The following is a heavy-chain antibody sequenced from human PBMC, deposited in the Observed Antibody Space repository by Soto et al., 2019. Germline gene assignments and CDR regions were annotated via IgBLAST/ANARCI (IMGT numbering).Heavy chain of an antibody. V-gene: IGHV4-4*07. Sequence: SETLSLTCTVSGASITCSSYWSRIRQPAGKGLEWIGRFSLSGTTNYNPSLRSRVTMSADVSKNQFSLRLTSVTAADTALYYCARGMTPPGAPAWYYFDSWGQGTLVTVSS. CDR3: ARGMTPPGAPAWYYFDS. J-gene: IGHJ4*02. CDR1: GASITCSSY. CDR2: FSLSGTT. D-gene: IGHD2-8*02.